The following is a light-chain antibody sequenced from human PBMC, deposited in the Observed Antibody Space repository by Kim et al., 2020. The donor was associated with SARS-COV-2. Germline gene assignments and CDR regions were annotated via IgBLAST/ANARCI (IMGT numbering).Light chain of an antibody. CDR3: NCRDSSGYHYV. Sequence: SGRNVRNTCQRDSLSICSSSWYQQKPGQAPVLVIYNQKDRPSVIPDRFSGSSARNTASVTITGARAKDEADYYCNCRDSSGYHYVFGAGTQLTVL. CDR2: NQK. J-gene: IGLJ1*01. V-gene: IGLV3-19*01. CDR1: SLSICS.